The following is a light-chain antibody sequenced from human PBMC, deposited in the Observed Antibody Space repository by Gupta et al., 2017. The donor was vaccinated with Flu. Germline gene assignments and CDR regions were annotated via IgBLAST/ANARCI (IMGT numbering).Light chain of an antibody. CDR1: QSVRTY. CDR2: DAS. J-gene: IGKJ2*01. V-gene: IGKV3-11*01. Sequence: EIVLTQSPATLSLSPGERATLFCRASQSVRTYLAWYQHKAGQAPRLLIYDASSRDTGIPARFSGSGYGKDLTLTISSREPEDFAFYYCQKRSNWPPYTFGQGTMMEIK. CDR3: QKRSNWPPYT.